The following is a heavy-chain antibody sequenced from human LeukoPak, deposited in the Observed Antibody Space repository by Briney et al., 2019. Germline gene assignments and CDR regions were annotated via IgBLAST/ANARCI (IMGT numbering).Heavy chain of an antibody. D-gene: IGHD6-13*01. J-gene: IGHJ5*02. CDR2: INPYSGGT. CDR1: GYIFTTYY. V-gene: IGHV1-2*02. Sequence: ASVKVSCKASGYIFTTYYMHWVRQVPGQGLEWMGWINPYSGGTNYAQKFEGRVTMTRDTSISTAYMELSRLISDDTAVYYCARDSQYSSSSDWFDPWGQGTLVTVSS. CDR3: ARDSQYSSSSDWFDP.